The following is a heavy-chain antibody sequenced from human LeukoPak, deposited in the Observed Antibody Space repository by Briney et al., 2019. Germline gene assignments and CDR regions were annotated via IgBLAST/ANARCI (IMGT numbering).Heavy chain of an antibody. V-gene: IGHV3-33*01. J-gene: IGHJ6*02. CDR3: ARGDRDIVVVPAARDPPYYYYGMDV. D-gene: IGHD2-2*01. CDR2: IWYDRSNK. CDR1: GFTFSSYG. Sequence: GGSLRLSCAASGFTFSSYGMHWVRQAPGKGLEWVAVIWYDRSNKYYADSVKGRFTISRDNSKNTLYLQMNSLRAEDTAVYYCARGDRDIVVVPAARDPPYYYYGMDVWGQGTTVTVSS.